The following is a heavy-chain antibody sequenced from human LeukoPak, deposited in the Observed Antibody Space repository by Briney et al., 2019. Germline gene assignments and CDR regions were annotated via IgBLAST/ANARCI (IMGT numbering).Heavy chain of an antibody. CDR3: ARGWVRFGELLFRRSNSFDP. V-gene: IGHV4-4*02. Sequence: SGTLSLTCAVSGGSISSSNWWSWVRQPPGKGLEWIGEIYHSGSTNYNPSLKSRVTISVDKSKNQFSLKLSSVTAADTAVYYCARGWVRFGELLFRRSNSFDPWGQGTLVTVSS. D-gene: IGHD3-10*01. CDR2: IYHSGST. CDR1: GGSISSSNW. J-gene: IGHJ5*02.